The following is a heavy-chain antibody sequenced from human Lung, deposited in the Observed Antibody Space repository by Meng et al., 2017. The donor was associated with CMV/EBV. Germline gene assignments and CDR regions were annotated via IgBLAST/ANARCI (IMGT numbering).Heavy chain of an antibody. CDR2: IDPDNGDT. J-gene: IGHJ4*02. CDR1: GYTFIDDY. D-gene: IGHD2-21*01. V-gene: IGHV1-2*04. Sequence: SGYTFIDDYIYWLRQAPGQGLEWMGWIDPDNGDTNYAQNFQGWVTMTRDKSINTAYLELSRLRFDDTAVYYCARGVVNCRGKKQLDDWGQGALVTVSS. CDR3: ARGVVNCRGKKQLDD.